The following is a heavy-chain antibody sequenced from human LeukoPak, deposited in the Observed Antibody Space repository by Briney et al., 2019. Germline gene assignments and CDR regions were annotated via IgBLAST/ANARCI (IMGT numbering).Heavy chain of an antibody. CDR1: GFAFDDYA. D-gene: IGHD4-17*01. CDR2: ISWNSGSI. Sequence: GGSLRLSCAASGFAFDDYAMHWVRHAPGKGLEWVSGISWNSGSIGYADSVKGRFTISRDNAKNSLYLQMNSLRAEDTAVYYCARDGGDYDYWGQGTLVTVSS. V-gene: IGHV3-9*01. J-gene: IGHJ4*02. CDR3: ARDGGDYDY.